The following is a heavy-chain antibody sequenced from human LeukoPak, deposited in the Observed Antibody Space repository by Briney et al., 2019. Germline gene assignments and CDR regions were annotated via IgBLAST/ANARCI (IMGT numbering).Heavy chain of an antibody. CDR3: AKIGVSGSWFFDL. D-gene: IGHD1-1*01. CDR2: ISANSFYT. CDR1: GFTFSNHG. J-gene: IGHJ2*01. V-gene: IGHV3-23*01. Sequence: QPGGSLRLSCAASGFTFSNHGMSWVRQAPGKGLEWVSSISANSFYTYYADSVKGRFTVSRDNSKNTLYLQMNNMAAEDTAVYFCAKIGVSGSWFFDLWGRGTLLSVSS.